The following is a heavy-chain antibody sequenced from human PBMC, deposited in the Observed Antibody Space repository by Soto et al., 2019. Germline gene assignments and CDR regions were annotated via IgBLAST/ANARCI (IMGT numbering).Heavy chain of an antibody. J-gene: IGHJ4*02. CDR1: GYSFTSYW. CDR2: IYPGDSDT. Sequence: PGESLKISCKGSGYSFTSYWIGWVRQMPGKGLEWMGIIYPGDSDTRYSPSFQGQVTMSADKSIGTAFLQWDSLKASDTATYYCTRRADTWHSVAYRGQGTLVTVSS. CDR3: TRRADTWHSVAY. V-gene: IGHV5-51*01.